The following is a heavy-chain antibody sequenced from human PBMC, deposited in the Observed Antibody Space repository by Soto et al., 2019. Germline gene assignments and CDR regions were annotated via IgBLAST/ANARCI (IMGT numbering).Heavy chain of an antibody. J-gene: IGHJ6*02. CDR1: GGTFSSYA. CDR3: ARSQGGSSSLDIYYYYYYGMDV. D-gene: IGHD2-15*01. V-gene: IGHV1-69*01. Sequence: QVQLVQSGAEVKKPGSSVKVSCKAPGGTFSSYAISWVRQAPGQGREWMGGISPSFGTAKYAQKFQGRGTITADESTSTGYMELSSLRSEDTAVYYCARSQGGSSSLDIYYYYYYGMDVWGPGTTVTVSS. CDR2: ISPSFGTA.